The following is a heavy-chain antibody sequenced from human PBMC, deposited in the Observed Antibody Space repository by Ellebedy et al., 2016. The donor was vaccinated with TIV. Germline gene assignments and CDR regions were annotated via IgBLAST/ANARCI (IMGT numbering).Heavy chain of an antibody. V-gene: IGHV3-33*01. CDR1: GFPFSTYV. D-gene: IGHD2-2*01. CDR2: IWSDGSSK. J-gene: IGHJ3*01. CDR3: ARGGYCSSTSCAPADAFDV. Sequence: GGSLRLSCAASGFPFSTYVMHWVRQAPGKGLEWAAVIWSDGSSKYYADSVKGRFTISGDSSKNTVYLQMTSLRADETAVYYCARGGYCSSTSCAPADAFDVWGPGTEVTISS.